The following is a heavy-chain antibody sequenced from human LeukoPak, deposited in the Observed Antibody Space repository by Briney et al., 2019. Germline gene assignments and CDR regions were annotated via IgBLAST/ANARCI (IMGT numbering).Heavy chain of an antibody. V-gene: IGHV3-23*01. CDR3: AKVRCSTSCYFDY. Sequence: GGSLRLSCAASGFTFSSYAMSWVRQAPGKGLEWVSAISGSGGSTYYAGSVKGRFTISRDNAKNSLYLQMNSLRAEDTALYYCAKVRCSTSCYFDYWGQGTLVTVSS. J-gene: IGHJ4*02. CDR1: GFTFSSYA. D-gene: IGHD2-2*01. CDR2: ISGSGGST.